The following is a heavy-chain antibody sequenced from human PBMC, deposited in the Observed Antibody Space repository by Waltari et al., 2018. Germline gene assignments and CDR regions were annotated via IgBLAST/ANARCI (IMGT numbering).Heavy chain of an antibody. CDR1: GFTFSSYS. CDR2: ISSSSSYI. CDR3: ARDLAVAGLYYYGMDV. D-gene: IGHD6-19*01. Sequence: EVQLVESGGGLVKPGGSLSLSCAASGFTFSSYSMNCVRQAPGKGLEWVSSISSSSSYIYYADSVKGRFTISRDNAKNSLYLQMNSLRAEDTAVYYCARDLAVAGLYYYGMDVWGQGTTVTVSS. J-gene: IGHJ6*02. V-gene: IGHV3-21*01.